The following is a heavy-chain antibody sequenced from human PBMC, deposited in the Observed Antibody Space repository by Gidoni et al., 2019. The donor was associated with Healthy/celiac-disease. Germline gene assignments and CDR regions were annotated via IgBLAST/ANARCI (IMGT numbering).Heavy chain of an antibody. D-gene: IGHD1-26*01. CDR1: GFTFSSYG. CDR2: ISYDGSNK. V-gene: IGHV3-30*18. Sequence: QVQLVESGGGVVQPGRSLRLSCAASGFTFSSYGMHWVRQAPGKGLEWVAVISYDGSNKYYADSVKGRFTISRDNSKNTLYLQMNSLRAEDTAVYYCAKEKKGFGGSYCSWYFDLWGRGTLVTVSS. J-gene: IGHJ2*01. CDR3: AKEKKGFGGSYCSWYFDL.